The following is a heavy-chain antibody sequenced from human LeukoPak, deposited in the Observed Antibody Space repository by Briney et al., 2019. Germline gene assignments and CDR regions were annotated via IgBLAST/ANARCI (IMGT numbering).Heavy chain of an antibody. CDR1: GYTVTAYY. V-gene: IGHV1-2*02. Sequence: ASVKVSRKASGYTVTAYYMHWVRQAPGQGLEWMGRINPKSGDTNYAQKFQGRVTMTRDTSISTVYMELSSLRSDDTAVYYCARGRGTYSLDYWGQGTLVTISS. CDR2: INPKSGDT. CDR3: ARGRGTYSLDY. J-gene: IGHJ4*02. D-gene: IGHD3-10*01.